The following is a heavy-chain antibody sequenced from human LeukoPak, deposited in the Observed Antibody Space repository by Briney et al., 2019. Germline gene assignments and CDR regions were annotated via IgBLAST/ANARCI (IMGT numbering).Heavy chain of an antibody. CDR3: ARDHPTYYYDSSGGYYYYYYGMDV. D-gene: IGHD3-22*01. J-gene: IGHJ6*02. CDR1: GYTFTSYG. V-gene: IGHV1-18*01. Sequence: GASVRVSCKASGYTFTSYGISWVRQAPGQGLEWMGWISAYNGNTNYAQKLQGRVTMTTDTFTSTAYMELRSLRSDDTAVYYCARDHPTYYYDSSGGYYYYYYGMDVWGQGTTVTVSS. CDR2: ISAYNGNT.